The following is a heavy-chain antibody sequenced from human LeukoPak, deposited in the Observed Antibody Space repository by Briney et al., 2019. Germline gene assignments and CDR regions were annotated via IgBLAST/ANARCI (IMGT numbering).Heavy chain of an antibody. CDR2: IRYDGSNK. D-gene: IGHD2-2*01. CDR1: GFTFSSYG. J-gene: IGHJ4*02. CDR3: AKAWVVPAAKGY. Sequence: GGSLRLSCAASGFTFSSYGMHWVRQAPGKGLEWVAFIRYDGSNKYYADSVKGRFTISRDNSKNTLYLQMNSLRAEDTAVYYCAKAWVVPAAKGYWGQGTLVTVSS. V-gene: IGHV3-30*02.